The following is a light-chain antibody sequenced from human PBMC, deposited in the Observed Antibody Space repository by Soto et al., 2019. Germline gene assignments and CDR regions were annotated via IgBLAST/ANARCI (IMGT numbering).Light chain of an antibody. J-gene: IGKJ1*01. CDR2: GAS. CDR1: QSVSSN. Sequence: DIVLTQSPGILSLSPGETATLSCRASQSVSSNLAWYQQKPGQAPRLLIYGASTRATGIPARFSGSGSGTEFTLTISSLQSEDFAVYYCQQYSIWRTFGQGTKVDIK. V-gene: IGKV3-15*01. CDR3: QQYSIWRT.